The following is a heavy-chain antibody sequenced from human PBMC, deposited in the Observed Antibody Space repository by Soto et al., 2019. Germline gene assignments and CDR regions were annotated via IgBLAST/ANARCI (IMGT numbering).Heavy chain of an antibody. D-gene: IGHD3-10*01. J-gene: IGHJ4*02. V-gene: IGHV4-39*01. CDR2: IYYSGST. Sequence: SETLSLTCTVSGGSISSSSYYWGWIRQPPGKGLEWIGSIYYSGSTYYNPSLKSRVTISVDTSKNQFSLKLSSVTAADTAVYYGARRDPELEAIDYWGQGTLVTVSS. CDR3: ARRDPELEAIDY. CDR1: GGSISSSSYY.